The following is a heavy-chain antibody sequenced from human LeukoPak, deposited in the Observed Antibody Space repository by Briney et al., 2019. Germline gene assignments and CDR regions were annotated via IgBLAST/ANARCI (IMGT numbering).Heavy chain of an antibody. D-gene: IGHD6-13*01. V-gene: IGHV3-53*01. CDR1: GFTVSSNC. Sequence: GGSLRLSCAASGFTVSSNCMSWVRQAPGKGLEWVSVIYSGGATYYTDSVKGRFTISRDNSKNTLYLQMNSLRAEDTAVYYCAKAISSSWYYFDYWGQGTLVTVSS. J-gene: IGHJ4*02. CDR2: IYSGGAT. CDR3: AKAISSSWYYFDY.